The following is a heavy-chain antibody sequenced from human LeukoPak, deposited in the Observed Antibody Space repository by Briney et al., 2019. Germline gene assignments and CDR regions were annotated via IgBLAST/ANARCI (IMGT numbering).Heavy chain of an antibody. Sequence: XETLSLTCTVSGGSISSYYWSWIRQPPGQGLEWIGYISDSGSTNYNPFLKSRVTISGDTPGNQVSLKLSSVTAADTAVYYCARKISYISVFDYWGQGTLVTVSS. CDR1: GGSISSYY. J-gene: IGHJ4*02. CDR3: ARKISYISVFDY. D-gene: IGHD2-15*01. V-gene: IGHV4-59*01. CDR2: ISDSGST.